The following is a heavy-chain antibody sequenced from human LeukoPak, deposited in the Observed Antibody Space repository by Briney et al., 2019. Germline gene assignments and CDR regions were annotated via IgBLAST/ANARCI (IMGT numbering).Heavy chain of an antibody. J-gene: IGHJ5*02. CDR2: ISGSGGST. D-gene: IGHD3-22*01. V-gene: IGHV3-23*01. Sequence: GGSLRLSCAASGFTFSSYAMSWVRQAPGKGLEWVSAISGSGGSTYYADSVKGRFTISRDNSKNTLYLQMNSLRAKDTAVYYCAKGLTMDDSSGYRITNWFDPWGQGTLVTVSS. CDR3: AKGLTMDDSSGYRITNWFDP. CDR1: GFTFSSYA.